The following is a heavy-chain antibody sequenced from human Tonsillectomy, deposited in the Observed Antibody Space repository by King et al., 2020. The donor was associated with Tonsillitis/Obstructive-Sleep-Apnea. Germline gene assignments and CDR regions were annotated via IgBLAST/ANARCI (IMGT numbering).Heavy chain of an antibody. CDR2: ITPMFGTS. CDR3: ACPGFYYGSGSSSWFDS. Sequence: QLVQSGPEVRKPGSSVKLSCKASGGTSSSHALSWVRLSPGQGLQWMGGITPMFGTSRYAQNFQDRLTITADESTTTAYMELSSLRSDDTAVYYCACPGFYYGSGSSSWFDSWGQGTLVTVSS. V-gene: IGHV1-69*01. CDR1: GGTSSSHA. D-gene: IGHD3-10*01. J-gene: IGHJ5*01.